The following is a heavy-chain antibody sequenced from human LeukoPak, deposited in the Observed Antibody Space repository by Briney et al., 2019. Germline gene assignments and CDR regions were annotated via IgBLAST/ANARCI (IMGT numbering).Heavy chain of an antibody. J-gene: IGHJ4*02. CDR1: GYIFTDYY. D-gene: IGHD4-17*01. CDR2: ISPNSGGT. V-gene: IGHV1-2*06. Sequence: ASVKVSCKASGYIFTDYYMHWVRQAPGQGLEWMGRISPNSGGTNYAQRFQGRVTMTRDTSISTAYMELSRLRSDDTAVYYCATTVTSFFDYWGQGTLVTVSS. CDR3: ATTVTSFFDY.